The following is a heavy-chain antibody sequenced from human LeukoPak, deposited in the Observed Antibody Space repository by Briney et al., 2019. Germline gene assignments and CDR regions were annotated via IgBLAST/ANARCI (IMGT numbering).Heavy chain of an antibody. V-gene: IGHV4-34*01. CDR3: ARTYYYDSSGYSN. Sequence: PSETLSLTCAVYGVSFSGYYWSWLRQPPGKGLEGIGEINHSGSTNYNPSLKSRVTISVDTSKNQSSLKLSPVTAADTAVYYCARTYYYDSSGYSNWGQGTLVTVSS. J-gene: IGHJ4*02. CDR2: INHSGST. CDR1: GVSFSGYY. D-gene: IGHD3-22*01.